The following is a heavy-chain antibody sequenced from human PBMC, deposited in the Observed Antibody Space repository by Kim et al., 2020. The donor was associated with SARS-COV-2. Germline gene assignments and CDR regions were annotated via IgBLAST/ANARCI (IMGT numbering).Heavy chain of an antibody. V-gene: IGHV6-1*01. CDR2: TYYRSKWYN. D-gene: IGHD6-19*01. CDR1: GDSVSSNSAA. Sequence: SQTLSLTCSISGDSVSSNSAAWNWIRQSPSRGLEWLGRTYYRSKWYNDYAVSVKSRITINPDTSKNQFSLQLNSVTPEDTAVYYCARRIAVAGTGAFDIWGQGTMVPVSS. J-gene: IGHJ3*02. CDR3: ARRIAVAGTGAFDI.